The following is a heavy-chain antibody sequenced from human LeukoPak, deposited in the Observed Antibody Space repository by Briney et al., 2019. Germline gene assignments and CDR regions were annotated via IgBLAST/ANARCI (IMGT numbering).Heavy chain of an antibody. D-gene: IGHD3-16*01. J-gene: IGHJ4*02. V-gene: IGHV3-30*03. CDR1: GFTFSSYG. CDR2: ISYDGSNK. CDR3: ASQEGGDYFDY. Sequence: GGSLRLSCAASGFTFSSYGMHWVRQAPGKGLEWVAVISYDGSNKYYADSVKGRFTISRDNSKNTLYLQMNSLRAEDTAVYYCASQEGGDYFDYWGQGTLVTVSS.